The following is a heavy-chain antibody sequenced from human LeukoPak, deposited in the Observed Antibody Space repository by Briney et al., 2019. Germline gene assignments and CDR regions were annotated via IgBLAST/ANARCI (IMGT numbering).Heavy chain of an antibody. CDR3: ARDSYIVGATTFDY. Sequence: GGSLRLSCAASGFTFDDYGMSWVRQAPGKGLEWVSGINWNGGSTGYADSVKGRFTISRDNAKNSLYLQMNSLRAEDTALYYCARDSYIVGATTFDYWGQGTLVTVSS. J-gene: IGHJ4*02. D-gene: IGHD1-26*01. CDR1: GFTFDDYG. CDR2: INWNGGST. V-gene: IGHV3-20*04.